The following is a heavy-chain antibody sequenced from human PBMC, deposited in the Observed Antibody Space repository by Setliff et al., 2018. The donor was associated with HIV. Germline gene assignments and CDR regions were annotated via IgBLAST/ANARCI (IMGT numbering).Heavy chain of an antibody. D-gene: IGHD5-12*01. Sequence: SVKVSCKASGGTFGSYAVSWVRQAPGQGLEWMGGIIPIFGTANYAQKFQGRVTITADESTSTAYMELSSLRSEDTAVYYCASVEMATISAFDIWGQGTMVTVSS. CDR1: GGTFGSYA. CDR2: IIPIFGTA. J-gene: IGHJ3*02. CDR3: ASVEMATISAFDI. V-gene: IGHV1-69*13.